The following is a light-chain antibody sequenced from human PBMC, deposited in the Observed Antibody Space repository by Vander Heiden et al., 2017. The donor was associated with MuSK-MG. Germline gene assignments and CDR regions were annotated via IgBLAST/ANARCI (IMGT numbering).Light chain of an antibody. V-gene: IGKV3-11*01. Sequence: EIVLTQSPATLSLSPGERATLSCRASQSISSYLAWYQQKRGQAPRLLIYDASNRAAGIPGRFRGSGYGTDFTLTISSLEPEDFAVYYCQHRNNRPLAWTFGHGTKVEIK. J-gene: IGKJ1*01. CDR2: DAS. CDR3: QHRNNRPLAWT. CDR1: QSISSY.